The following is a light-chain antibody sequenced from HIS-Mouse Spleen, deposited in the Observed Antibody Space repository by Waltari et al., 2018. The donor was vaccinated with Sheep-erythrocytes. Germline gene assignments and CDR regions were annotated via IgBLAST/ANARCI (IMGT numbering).Light chain of an antibody. CDR1: SSDVGCYNL. CDR2: EGS. Sequence: QSALTQPASVSGSPGQSITIPFPGTSSDVGCYNLVSWYQQHPGKAPKLMIYEGSKRPSGVSNRFSGSKSGNTASLTISGLQAEDEADYYCCSYAGSSTPWVFGGGTKLTVL. J-gene: IGLJ3*02. V-gene: IGLV2-23*01. CDR3: CSYAGSSTPWV.